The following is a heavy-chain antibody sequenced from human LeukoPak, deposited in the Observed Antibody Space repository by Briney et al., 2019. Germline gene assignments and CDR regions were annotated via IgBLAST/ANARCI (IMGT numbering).Heavy chain of an antibody. Sequence: PSETLSLTCTVSGGSISSSSYYWGWIRQPPGKGLEWIGSIYYSGSTYYNPSLKSRVTISVDTSKNQFSLKLSSVTAADTAVYYCASVVPAVNWFDPWGQGTLVTVSS. CDR1: GGSISSSSYY. CDR2: IYYSGST. V-gene: IGHV4-39*01. CDR3: ASVVPAVNWFDP. J-gene: IGHJ5*02. D-gene: IGHD2-2*01.